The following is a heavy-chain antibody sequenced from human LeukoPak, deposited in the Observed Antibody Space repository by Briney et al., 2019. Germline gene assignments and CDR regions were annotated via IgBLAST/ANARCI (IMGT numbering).Heavy chain of an antibody. Sequence: GGSLRLSCAASGFSFSSYAMSGVRQAPGQGLEWVSAISGSGGSIYYADSVKGRFTISRDNSKNTLYLQMNSLRAEDTAVYYCAKDRARITMIVVVTNFDYWGQGTLVTVSS. CDR2: ISGSGGSI. J-gene: IGHJ4*02. V-gene: IGHV3-23*01. CDR1: GFSFSSYA. D-gene: IGHD3-22*01. CDR3: AKDRARITMIVVVTNFDY.